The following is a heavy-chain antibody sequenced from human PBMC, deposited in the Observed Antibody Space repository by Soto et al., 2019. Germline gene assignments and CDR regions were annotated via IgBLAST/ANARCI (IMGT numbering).Heavy chain of an antibody. Sequence: EVQLVESGGGLVQPGGSLRLSCAASGFTVSSNYMSWVRQAPGKGLEWVSVIYSGGSTYYADSVKGRFTISRDNSKNTLYLQMNSPGAEDTAVYYCARERVVAATDWGQGTLVTVSS. CDR3: ARERVVAATD. D-gene: IGHD2-15*01. CDR1: GFTVSSNY. CDR2: IYSGGST. J-gene: IGHJ4*02. V-gene: IGHV3-66*01.